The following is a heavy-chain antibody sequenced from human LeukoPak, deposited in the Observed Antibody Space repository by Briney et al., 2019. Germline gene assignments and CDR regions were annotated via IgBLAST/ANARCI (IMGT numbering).Heavy chain of an antibody. Sequence: SETLSLTCTVSGGSISSSSYYWGWIRQPPGKGLEWIGSMYYSGSTYYNPSLKSRVTISVDTSKNQFSLKLSSVTAADTAVYYCARHRPVLRYFDWFRPYYFDYWGQGTLVTVSS. D-gene: IGHD3-9*01. CDR3: ARHRPVLRYFDWFRPYYFDY. J-gene: IGHJ4*02. CDR1: GGSISSSSYY. CDR2: MYYSGST. V-gene: IGHV4-39*01.